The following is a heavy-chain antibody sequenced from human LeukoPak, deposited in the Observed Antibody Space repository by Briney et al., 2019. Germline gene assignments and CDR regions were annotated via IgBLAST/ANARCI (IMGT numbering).Heavy chain of an antibody. CDR2: VFHNGRT. V-gene: IGHV4-59*01. Sequence: SETLSPTCTVSGGSMRSNYWSWIRQPPGKGLEWIGTVFHNGRTNYNRSLKSRLTISLDTSNNRVSLNLRSVTAADTAVYYCARDLGVTGLWYFDLWGRGTLVTVSS. CDR3: ARDLGVTGLWYFDL. D-gene: IGHD3-10*01. J-gene: IGHJ2*01. CDR1: GGSMRSNY.